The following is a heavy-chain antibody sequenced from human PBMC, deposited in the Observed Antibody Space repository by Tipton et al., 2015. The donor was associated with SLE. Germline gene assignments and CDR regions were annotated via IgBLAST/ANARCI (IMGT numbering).Heavy chain of an antibody. V-gene: IGHV4-31*03. CDR2: IFYSGNT. Sequence: TLSLTCSVSGGSITSGGYFWNWIRQHPGKGLEWIGYIFYSGNTYYNPSLKSRVTISVDPSKSQFSLKLSSVTAADTAVYYCASGGKRRPVLAPAVEVWGQGTLVTVSS. D-gene: IGHD2-15*01. CDR3: ASGGKRRPVLAPAVEV. CDR1: GGSITSGGYF. J-gene: IGHJ4*02.